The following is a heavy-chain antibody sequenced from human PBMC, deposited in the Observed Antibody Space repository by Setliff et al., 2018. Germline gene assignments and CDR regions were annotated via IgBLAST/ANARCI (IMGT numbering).Heavy chain of an antibody. CDR1: GGSISSGSYY. J-gene: IGHJ6*02. Sequence: SETLSLTCTVSGGSISSGSYYWSWIRQSAGKGLEWIGRIYTSGSTNYNPSLKSRVTISVDTSKNQFSLKLSSVTAADTAVYYCARGGLWFGELLWKYYYYGMDVWGQGTTVTVSS. V-gene: IGHV4-61*02. CDR3: ARGGLWFGELLWKYYYYGMDV. CDR2: IYTSGST. D-gene: IGHD3-10*01.